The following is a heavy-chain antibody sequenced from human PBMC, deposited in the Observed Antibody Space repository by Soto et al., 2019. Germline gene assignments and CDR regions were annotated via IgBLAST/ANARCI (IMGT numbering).Heavy chain of an antibody. CDR1: GASVSSGDCY. V-gene: IGHV4-30-4*01. CDR2: IYSSGGS. J-gene: IGHJ4*02. CDR3: VGTGTTDDY. Sequence: PSETLSLTSTVSGASVSSGDCYWSCIRQPPGKGLEWIGYIYSSGGSYYNPSLKGRLTISIDTSKNQFSLKLNSVTVADTAIYYCVGTGTTDDYWGRGTLVTVSS. D-gene: IGHD1-1*01.